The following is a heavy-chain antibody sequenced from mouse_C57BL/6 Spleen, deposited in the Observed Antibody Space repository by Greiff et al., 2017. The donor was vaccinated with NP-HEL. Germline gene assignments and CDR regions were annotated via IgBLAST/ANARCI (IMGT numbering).Heavy chain of an antibody. J-gene: IGHJ2*01. CDR3: ARGGYYDYDRGFDY. Sequence: QVQLQQPGAELVMPGASVKLSCKASGYTFTSYWMHWVKQRPGQGLEWIGEIDPSDSYTNYNQKFKGKSTLTVDKSSSTAYMQLSSLTSEDSAVYYCARGGYYDYDRGFDYWGQGTTLTVSS. CDR2: IDPSDSYT. D-gene: IGHD2-4*01. V-gene: IGHV1-69*01. CDR1: GYTFTSYW.